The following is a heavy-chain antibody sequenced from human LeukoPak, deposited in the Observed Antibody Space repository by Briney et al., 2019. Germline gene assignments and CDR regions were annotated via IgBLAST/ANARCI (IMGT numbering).Heavy chain of an antibody. J-gene: IGHJ4*02. D-gene: IGHD1-26*01. CDR3: AREMGGYYFDN. V-gene: IGHV3-74*01. CDR1: GFTFSSYW. CDR2: INTDGIIT. Sequence: GGSLRLSCAASGFTFSSYWMHWVRQAPGKGLVWVSRINTDGIITTYADSVKGRFTISRDNAKNTLYLQINSLRAEDTAVYYCAREMGGYYFDNWGQGTLVTVSS.